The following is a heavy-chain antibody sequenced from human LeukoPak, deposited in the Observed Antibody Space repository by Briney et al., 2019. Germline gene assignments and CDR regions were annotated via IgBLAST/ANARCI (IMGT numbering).Heavy chain of an antibody. CDR1: GGFISSSF. V-gene: IGHV4-4*07. CDR3: AKGPGAVTHEAFDI. Sequence: SETLSLTCTVSGGFISSSFWTWIRQPAGKGLEWIGRIYSSGEADYNPSLRSRVTMSLDMSKNHFSLKLTSVTAADTAVYYCAKGPGAVTHEAFDIWGQGTLVTVSS. J-gene: IGHJ3*02. CDR2: IYSSGEA. D-gene: IGHD4-17*01.